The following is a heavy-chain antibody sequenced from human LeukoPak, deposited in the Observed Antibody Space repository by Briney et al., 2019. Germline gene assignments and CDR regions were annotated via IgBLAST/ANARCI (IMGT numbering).Heavy chain of an antibody. V-gene: IGHV4-39*01. CDR1: GGSISSGGYY. CDR2: IYYSGST. D-gene: IGHD5-12*01. Sequence: SETLSLTCTVSGGSISSGGYYWGWIRQPPGKGLEWIGSIYYSGSTYYNPSLKSRVTISVDTSKNQFSLKLSSVTAADTAVYYCARRSRGYSGYDPRGAFDYWGQGTLVTVSS. J-gene: IGHJ4*02. CDR3: ARRSRGYSGYDPRGAFDY.